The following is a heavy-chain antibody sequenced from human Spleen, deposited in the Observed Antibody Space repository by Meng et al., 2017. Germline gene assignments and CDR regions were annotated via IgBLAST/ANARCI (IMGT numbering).Heavy chain of an antibody. V-gene: IGHV4-30-2*01. CDR1: GGSISSGGYS. Sequence: QLQLQESGSGLVKPSQTLSLTCAVSGGSISSGGYSWSWIRQPPGKGLEWIGYIYHSGSTFYNPSLKSRVTMSVDRSKNQSSLKLSSVTAADTAVYYCASYVSGTYRFDPWGQGTLVIVSS. CDR3: ASYVSGTYRFDP. D-gene: IGHD3-10*01. J-gene: IGHJ5*02. CDR2: IYHSGST.